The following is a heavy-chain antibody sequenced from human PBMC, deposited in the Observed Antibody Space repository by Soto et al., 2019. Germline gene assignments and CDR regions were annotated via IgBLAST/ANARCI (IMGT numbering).Heavy chain of an antibody. CDR2: ISPYTGNT. CDR3: VMVDNYVTPTPQDV. Sequence: QVQLVQSGDEVKKPGASVRVSCKAPVNIFVTMGMAWLHQAPGKGFEWMGGISPYTGNTHSATKVQGRLTMTTDTSTSTAYMDLGSLTSDDTAVYYCVMVDNYVTPTPQDVWGQGTTVTVSS. V-gene: IGHV1-18*01. D-gene: IGHD3-16*01. CDR1: VNIFVTMG. J-gene: IGHJ6*02.